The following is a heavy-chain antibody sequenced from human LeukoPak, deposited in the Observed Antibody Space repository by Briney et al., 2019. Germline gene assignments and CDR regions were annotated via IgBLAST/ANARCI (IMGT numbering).Heavy chain of an antibody. CDR3: ARAPGGNSGYYYYMDV. V-gene: IGHV4-4*07. CDR2: IYTSGST. D-gene: IGHD4-23*01. CDR1: GGSISSYY. J-gene: IGHJ6*03. Sequence: PSETLSLTCTVSGGSISSYYWSWIRQHAGKGLEWIGRIYTSGSTNYNPSLKSRVTMSVDTSKNQFSLKLSSVTAADTAVYYCARAPGGNSGYYYYMDVWGKGTTVTVSS.